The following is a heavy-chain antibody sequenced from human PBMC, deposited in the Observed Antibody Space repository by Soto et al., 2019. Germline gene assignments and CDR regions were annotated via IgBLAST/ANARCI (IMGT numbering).Heavy chain of an antibody. CDR2: VYYTGST. CDR1: GSSIKSTDYY. D-gene: IGHD2-21*02. J-gene: IGHJ5*02. Sequence: TLSLTCTVSGSSIKSTDYYWSWIRQAPGKGLEWIGYVYYTGSTYYNPSLMSRLTISVDTSKNQFSLKLTSVTAAETAVYYCVRTAREGAVAPHWFDRWGQGTQVTVSS. CDR3: VRTAREGAVAPHWFDR. V-gene: IGHV4-30-4*01.